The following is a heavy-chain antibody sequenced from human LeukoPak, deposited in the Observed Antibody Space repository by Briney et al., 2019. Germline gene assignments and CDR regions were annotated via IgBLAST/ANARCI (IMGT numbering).Heavy chain of an antibody. Sequence: SETLSLTCTVSGGSISSGSYYWNWVRQPAGKGLEWIGRIYTSGSTNYNPSLKSRVTISLDTSKNQFSLKLSSVTAADTAVYYCARGPHQAQYYYDSSGYYVADAFDIWGQGTMVTVSS. CDR1: GGSISSGSYY. J-gene: IGHJ3*02. CDR3: ARGPHQAQYYYDSSGYYVADAFDI. D-gene: IGHD3-22*01. V-gene: IGHV4-61*02. CDR2: IYTSGST.